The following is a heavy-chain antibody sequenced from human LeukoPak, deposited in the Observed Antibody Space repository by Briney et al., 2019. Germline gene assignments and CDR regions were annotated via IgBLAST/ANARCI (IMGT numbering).Heavy chain of an antibody. Sequence: GGSLRLSCAASGFSFSVNWMSWVRQAPGKGPEWVASIKKDESEKYYVDSVSGRFTISRDNAKNSLCLQMNSLRVEDTAVYYCAKEGYWGRGTLVTVSS. J-gene: IGHJ4*02. CDR2: IKKDESEK. CDR1: GFSFSVNW. CDR3: AKEGY. V-gene: IGHV3-7*01.